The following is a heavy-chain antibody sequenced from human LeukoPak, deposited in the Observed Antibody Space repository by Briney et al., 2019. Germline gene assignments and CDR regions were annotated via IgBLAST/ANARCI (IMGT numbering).Heavy chain of an antibody. V-gene: IGHV3-23*01. CDR1: GFTFSSYA. Sequence: GGFLRLSCAASGFTFSSYAMSWVRQAPGKGLEWVSAISGSGGSTYYADSVKGRFTISRDNSKNTLYLQMNSLRAEDTAVYYCARDHSSSLLIDYWGQGTLVTVSS. J-gene: IGHJ4*02. CDR3: ARDHSSSLLIDY. CDR2: ISGSGGST. D-gene: IGHD6-6*01.